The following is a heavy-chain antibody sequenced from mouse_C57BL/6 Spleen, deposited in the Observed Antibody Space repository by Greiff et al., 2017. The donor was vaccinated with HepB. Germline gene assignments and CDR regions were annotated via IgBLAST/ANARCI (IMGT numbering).Heavy chain of an antibody. Sequence: VQLQQSGPELVKPGASVKISCKASGYAFSSSWMNWVKQRPGKGLEWIGRIYPGDGDTNYNGKFKGKATLTADKSSSPAYMQLSSLTSEDSAVYFCARWGVLRAMGAMDYWGQGTSVTVSS. D-gene: IGHD1-1*01. CDR2: IYPGDGDT. CDR1: GYAFSSSW. V-gene: IGHV1-82*01. CDR3: ARWGVLRAMGAMDY. J-gene: IGHJ4*01.